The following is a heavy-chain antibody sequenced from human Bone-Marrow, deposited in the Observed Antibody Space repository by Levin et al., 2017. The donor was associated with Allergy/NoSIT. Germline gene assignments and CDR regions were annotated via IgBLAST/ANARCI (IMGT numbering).Heavy chain of an antibody. CDR1: GYSFNNYW. V-gene: IGHV5-51*01. J-gene: IGHJ1*01. Sequence: GESLKISCKGSGYSFNNYWIGWVRQMPGKGLEWMGMIYPGDSDIRYSPSFQGQVPISADKSTSTAYLQWSSLKASDTAMFYCAGSAVAAGGMVGHFQYWGQGTLVTVSS. D-gene: IGHD6-19*01. CDR3: AGSAVAAGGMVGHFQY. CDR2: IYPGDSDI.